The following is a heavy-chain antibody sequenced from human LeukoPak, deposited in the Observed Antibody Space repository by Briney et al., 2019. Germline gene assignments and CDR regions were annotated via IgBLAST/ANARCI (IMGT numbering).Heavy chain of an antibody. J-gene: IGHJ4*02. D-gene: IGHD3-22*01. CDR2: IDSGGGST. V-gene: IGHV3-23*01. CDR1: EYTFSNYA. Sequence: GGSLRPSCVASEYTFSNYAMSSVRQTPRKGLEWVSSIDSGGGSTYYADSVKGRFTISRDNSKNTLYLQMNSLRAEDTAIYYCASADGSGYRYYWGQGTLVTVSS. CDR3: ASADGSGYRYY.